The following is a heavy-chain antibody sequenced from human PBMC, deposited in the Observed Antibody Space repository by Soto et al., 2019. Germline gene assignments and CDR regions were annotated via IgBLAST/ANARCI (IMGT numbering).Heavy chain of an antibody. CDR2: IYHSGST. V-gene: IGHV4-30-2*01. D-gene: IGHD5-12*01. CDR1: GGSISSGVYS. Sequence: SEGLSRTCAVSGGSISSGVYSWSWIRQPQGKGLEWIGYIYHSGSTYYNPSLKSRVTISVDRSKNQFSLKLSSVTAADTAAYYCARVEYGGECACDLWRQGTRAT. J-gene: IGHJ3*01. CDR3: ARVEYGGECACDL.